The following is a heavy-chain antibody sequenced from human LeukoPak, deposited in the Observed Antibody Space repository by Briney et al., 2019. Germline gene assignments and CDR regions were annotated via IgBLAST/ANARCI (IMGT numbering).Heavy chain of an antibody. CDR1: GGSFSGYY. J-gene: IGHJ4*02. CDR2: INRSGST. V-gene: IGHV4-34*01. D-gene: IGHD6-6*01. CDR3: ARGAYGIAARPMDY. Sequence: SETLSLTCAVYGGSFSGYYWSWIRQPPGKGLEWIGEINRSGSTNYNPSLKSRVTISVDTSKNQFPLKLSSVTAADTAVYYCARGAYGIAARPMDYWGQGTLVTVSS.